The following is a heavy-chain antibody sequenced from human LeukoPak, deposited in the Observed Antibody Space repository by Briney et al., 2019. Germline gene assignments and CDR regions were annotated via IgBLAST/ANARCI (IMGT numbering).Heavy chain of an antibody. CDR3: ARVRGGSSWYGLDY. V-gene: IGHV1-2*02. D-gene: IGHD6-13*01. CDR1: GYTFTGYY. Sequence: ASVNVSCKTSGYTFTGYYIHWVRQAPGQGLEWMGWINPDSGGTNYAQKFQGRVTMTRDTSISAGYMELSGLRPDDTAVFYCARVRGGSSWYGLDYWGQGTLVSVSS. CDR2: INPDSGGT. J-gene: IGHJ4*02.